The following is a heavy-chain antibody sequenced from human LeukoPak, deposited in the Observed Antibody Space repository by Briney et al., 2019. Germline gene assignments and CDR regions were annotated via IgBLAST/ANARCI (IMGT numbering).Heavy chain of an antibody. V-gene: IGHV1-2*02. CDR1: GYSFIAYC. CDR2: INPNSGGA. D-gene: IGHD2-8*02. Sequence: GASVKVSCKASGYSFIAYCMHWVRQAPGQGLEWMGWINPNSGGANYAQKFQGRVTMTRDTSISTAYMELSRLRSDDTAVYYCARGSGVDYWGQGTLVTVSS. J-gene: IGHJ4*02. CDR3: ARGSGVDY.